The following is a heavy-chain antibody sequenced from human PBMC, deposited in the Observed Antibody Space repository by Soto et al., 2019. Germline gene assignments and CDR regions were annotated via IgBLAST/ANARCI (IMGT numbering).Heavy chain of an antibody. J-gene: IGHJ4*02. CDR3: ARGGVFFFAAPTNPFDY. V-gene: IGHV1-8*01. Sequence: QVQLVQSGAEVKKPGASVKVSCKASGYTFTSYDINWVRQATGQGLEWMGWMTPNSGNTGSAQKFQGRVTMTRNTSISTAYMELSSLRSEDTAVYYCARGGVFFFAAPTNPFDYWGQGTLVTVSS. D-gene: IGHD3-10*01. CDR1: GYTFTSYD. CDR2: MTPNSGNT.